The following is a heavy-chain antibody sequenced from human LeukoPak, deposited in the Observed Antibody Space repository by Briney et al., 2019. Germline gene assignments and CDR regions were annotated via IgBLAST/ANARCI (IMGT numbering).Heavy chain of an antibody. CDR1: GFTFSSYS. CDR3: ARVAYCSGGSCPLGGAFDI. V-gene: IGHV3-21*01. J-gene: IGHJ3*02. Sequence: KSGGSLRLSCAASGFTFSSYSMNWVRQAPWKGLEWVSTISSSSSYIYYADSVKGRFTISRDNAKNSLYLQMNSLRAEDTAVYYCARVAYCSGGSCPLGGAFDIWGQGTMVTVSS. D-gene: IGHD2-15*01. CDR2: ISSSSSYI.